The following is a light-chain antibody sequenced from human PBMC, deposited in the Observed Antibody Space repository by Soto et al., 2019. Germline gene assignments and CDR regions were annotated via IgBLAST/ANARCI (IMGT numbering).Light chain of an antibody. Sequence: QSVLTQPASVSGSPGQSITISCTGTSSDVGGYNYVSWYQQHPGKAPKLMIYEVSNRPSGVSNRFSDSKSGNTASLTISGLQAEDEADYYCSSYTSSSTTYVFGTGTKLTVL. V-gene: IGLV2-14*01. CDR1: SSDVGGYNY. CDR2: EVS. CDR3: SSYTSSSTTYV. J-gene: IGLJ1*01.